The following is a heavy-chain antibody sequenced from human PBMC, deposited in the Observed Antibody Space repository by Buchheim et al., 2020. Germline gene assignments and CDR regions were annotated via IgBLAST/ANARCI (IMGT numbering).Heavy chain of an antibody. D-gene: IGHD3-10*01. V-gene: IGHV4-4*02. CDR2: IYHSGST. J-gene: IGHJ4*02. CDR3: AKVTSGSPSLDC. CDR1: GGSISSAYW. Sequence: QVQLQESGPGLVKPSGTLSLTCAVSGGSISSAYWWNWVRQPPGKGLEWLGEIYHSGSTNYNPSLKSRVTISVDTSKSHFSLRLTSVTAADTAVYYCAKVTSGSPSLDCWGQGTL.